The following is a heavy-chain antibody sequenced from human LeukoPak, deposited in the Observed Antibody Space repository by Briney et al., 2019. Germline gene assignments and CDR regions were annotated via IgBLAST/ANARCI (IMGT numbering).Heavy chain of an antibody. J-gene: IGHJ4*02. CDR1: GFTVSNNY. CDR2: ISSGAGT. V-gene: IGHV3-66*01. CDR3: ARDQNY. Sequence: GGSLRLSCAASGFTVSNNYMSWVRQAPGKGLEWVSVISSGAGTYYADSVKGRFTSFRDNSKNTLYLQMNSLRDEDTAVYHCARDQNYWGQGTLVTVSS.